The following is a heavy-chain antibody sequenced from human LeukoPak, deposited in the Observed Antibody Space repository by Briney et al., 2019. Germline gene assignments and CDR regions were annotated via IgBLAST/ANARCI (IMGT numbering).Heavy chain of an antibody. CDR1: GFTFSTYW. CDR3: AKDPRHYYGSGSPNDY. CDR2: IKQDGSEK. D-gene: IGHD3-10*01. V-gene: IGHV3-7*01. J-gene: IGHJ4*02. Sequence: GGSLRLSCAASGFTFSTYWMSWVRQAPGKGLEWVANIKQDGSEKFYVDSVKGRFTISRDNAKNSVYLQMNSLRAEDTAVYYCAKDPRHYYGSGSPNDYWGQGTLVTVSS.